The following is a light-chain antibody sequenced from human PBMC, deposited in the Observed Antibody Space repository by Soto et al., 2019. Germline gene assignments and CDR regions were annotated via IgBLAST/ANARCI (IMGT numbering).Light chain of an antibody. CDR1: QSVSSH. CDR3: KHNGRS. V-gene: IGKV3-20*01. CDR2: AAS. Sequence: EIVLTQSPATRSLSPGEGATVSCRASQSVSSHLAWYQQKRGQSPRLLIYAASSRATGISDRFSGSGSGTDFTLIINRLDPEDSAVYYCKHNGRSFGQGTRLEIK. J-gene: IGKJ5*01.